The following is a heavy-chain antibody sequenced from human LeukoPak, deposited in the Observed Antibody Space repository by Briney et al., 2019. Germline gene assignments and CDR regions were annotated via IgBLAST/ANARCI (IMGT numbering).Heavy chain of an antibody. CDR3: ARGEMATIEDAFDI. V-gene: IGHV4-61*01. Sequence: SETLSLTCTVSGGSFSGSHYWSWIRQSPGKGLEWIGYIYYSGSTNYNPSLKSRVTISVDTSKNQFSLKLSSVTAADTAVYYCARGEMATIEDAFDIWGQGTMVTVSS. D-gene: IGHD5-24*01. CDR1: GGSFSGSHY. J-gene: IGHJ3*02. CDR2: IYYSGST.